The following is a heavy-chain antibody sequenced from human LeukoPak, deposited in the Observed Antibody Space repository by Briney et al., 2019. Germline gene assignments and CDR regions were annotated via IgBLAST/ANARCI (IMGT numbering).Heavy chain of an antibody. CDR3: ATGSGSIIEVDIFDF. D-gene: IGHD3-22*01. Sequence: PSETLSLTCTVSGGSISSYYWSWIRQPPGKGLEWIGYIYYSGYTNYNPSLKSRVTISVDTSKNQFSLKLNSVTAADTAVYYCATGSGSIIEVDIFDFWGQGTLVTVSS. V-gene: IGHV4-59*01. CDR1: GGSISSYY. CDR2: IYYSGYT. J-gene: IGHJ4*02.